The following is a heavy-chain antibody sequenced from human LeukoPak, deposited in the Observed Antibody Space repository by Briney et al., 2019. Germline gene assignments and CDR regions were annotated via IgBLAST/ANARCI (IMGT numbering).Heavy chain of an antibody. J-gene: IGHJ4*02. CDR1: GYSFTSYW. V-gene: IGHV5-51*01. D-gene: IGHD3-16*02. Sequence: GESLKISCKGSGYSFTSYWIGWVRQMPGKGLEWMGIIYPGDSDTRYSPSFQGQVTISADKSISTAYLQWSSLKASDTAMYYCARMLGLGEVSPYFDYWGQGSLVTVSS. CDR2: IYPGDSDT. CDR3: ARMLGLGEVSPYFDY.